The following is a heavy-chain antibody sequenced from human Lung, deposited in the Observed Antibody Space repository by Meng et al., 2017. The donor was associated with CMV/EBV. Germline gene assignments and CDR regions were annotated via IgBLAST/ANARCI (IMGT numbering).Heavy chain of an antibody. D-gene: IGHD6-6*01. CDR2: IDGDDDT. Sequence: SGPXLAXPTQTLTLTCSFSGFSRSIRGMRVHWIRQPPGMALEWLARIDGDDDTFYSTYLKTRLTISKGTSKNHVFLTMTNMDPVNTATYYCAREYSSSARRSGAYYYGRAVWXPGTXV. CDR3: AREYSSSARRSGAYYYGRAV. J-gene: IGHJ6*02. CDR1: GFSRSIRGMR. V-gene: IGHV2-70D*14.